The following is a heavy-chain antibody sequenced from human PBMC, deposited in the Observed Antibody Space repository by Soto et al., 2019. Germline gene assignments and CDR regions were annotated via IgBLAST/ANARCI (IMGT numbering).Heavy chain of an antibody. CDR3: ARVIGDSSYYYYGMDV. CDR2: INPNSGGT. V-gene: IGHV1-2*02. J-gene: IGHJ6*02. CDR1: GYTFTGYY. D-gene: IGHD4-4*01. Sequence: ASVKVSCKASGYTFTGYYMHWVRQAPGQGLEWMGWINPNSGGTNYAQKFQGRVTMTRDTSISTAYMELSRLRSDDTAVYYCARVIGDSSYYYYGMDVWGQGTTVTVSS.